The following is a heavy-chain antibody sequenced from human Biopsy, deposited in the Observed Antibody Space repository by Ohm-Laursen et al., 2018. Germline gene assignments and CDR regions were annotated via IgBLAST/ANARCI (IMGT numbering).Heavy chain of an antibody. CDR3: ARGGGYNWNIGWFDP. J-gene: IGHJ5*02. D-gene: IGHD1/OR15-1a*01. CDR1: GGTFSSPA. CDR2: IIGIFRTA. V-gene: IGHV1-69*13. Sequence: SVNVSCKASGGTFSSPAITWVRLAPGHGLEWMGGIIGIFRTAHYAQKFQGRVTITADEFMSTAYMELSSLRSEDTAVYYCARGGGYNWNIGWFDPWGQGTLVTVSS.